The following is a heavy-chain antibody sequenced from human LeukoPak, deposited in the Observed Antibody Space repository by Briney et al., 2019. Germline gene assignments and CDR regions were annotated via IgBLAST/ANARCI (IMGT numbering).Heavy chain of an antibody. CDR3: VGGVAGSFYFDY. CDR2: IIGASGTT. J-gene: IGHJ4*02. CDR1: GFTFSTYA. D-gene: IGHD6-19*01. Sequence: GGSLRLSCADSGFTFSTYAMTWVRQAPGRGLEWVSTIIGASGTTYYADSAKGRFTISRDNAKNSLYLQMNSLRAEDTAVYYCVGGVAGSFYFDYWGQGTLVTVSS. V-gene: IGHV3-23*01.